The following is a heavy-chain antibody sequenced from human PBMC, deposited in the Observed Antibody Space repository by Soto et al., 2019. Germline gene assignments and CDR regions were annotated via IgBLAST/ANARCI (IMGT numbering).Heavy chain of an antibody. CDR1: GGSISSYY. D-gene: IGHD3-10*01. CDR2: IYYSGST. V-gene: IGHV4-59*01. Sequence: QVQLQESGPGLVKPSETLSLTCTVSGGSISSYYWSWIRQPPGKGLEWIGYIYYSGSTNYNPSLKSRVTISVDTSKNQVSLKLSSVTAADTAMYYCARWGDTMIRGVYYFDYWGQGTLVTVSS. J-gene: IGHJ4*02. CDR3: ARWGDTMIRGVYYFDY.